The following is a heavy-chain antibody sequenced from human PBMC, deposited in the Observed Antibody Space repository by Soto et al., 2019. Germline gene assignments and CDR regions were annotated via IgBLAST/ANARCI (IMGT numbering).Heavy chain of an antibody. D-gene: IGHD4-17*01. V-gene: IGHV3-73*01. Sequence: AGGSLRLSCAASGFTFSGSAMHWVRQASGKGLEWVGRIRSKANSYATAYAASVEGRFTISRDDSKNTSYLQMNSLNTEDTAVYYCTRLRYGDFPYWGQGTLVTVSS. CDR2: IRSKANSYAT. CDR3: TRLRYGDFPY. J-gene: IGHJ4*02. CDR1: GFTFSGSA.